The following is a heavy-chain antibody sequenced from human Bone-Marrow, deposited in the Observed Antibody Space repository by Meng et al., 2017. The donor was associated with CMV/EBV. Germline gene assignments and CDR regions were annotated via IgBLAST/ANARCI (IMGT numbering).Heavy chain of an antibody. V-gene: IGHV1-2*02. CDR1: GYTFTGYY. D-gene: IGHD6-13*01. Sequence: GESLKISCKASGYTFTGYYMHWVRQAPGQGLEWMGWINPNSGGTNYAQKFQGRVTMTRDTSISTAYMELSRLRSDDTAVYYCASGQQLDGWGEGYYYYYGMDVWGQGTTVTVSS. CDR2: INPNSGGT. J-gene: IGHJ6*02. CDR3: ASGQQLDGWGEGYYYYYGMDV.